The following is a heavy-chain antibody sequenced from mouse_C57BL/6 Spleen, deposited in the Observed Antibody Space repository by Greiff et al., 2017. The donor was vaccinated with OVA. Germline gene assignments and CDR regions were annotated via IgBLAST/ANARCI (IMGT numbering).Heavy chain of an antibody. D-gene: IGHD2-4*01. CDR2: IDPETGGT. V-gene: IGHV1-15*01. CDR3: TWDDDEGVFDY. J-gene: IGHJ2*01. Sequence: QVQLKESGAELVRPGASVTLSCKASGYTFTDYEMHWVKQTPVHGLEWIGAIDPETGGTAYNQKFKGKAILTADTSSSTSYMELRSLTSDDSAVYYCTWDDDEGVFDYWGQGTTLTVSS. CDR1: GYTFTDYE.